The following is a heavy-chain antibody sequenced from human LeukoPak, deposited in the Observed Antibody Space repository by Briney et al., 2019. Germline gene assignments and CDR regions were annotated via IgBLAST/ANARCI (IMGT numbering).Heavy chain of an antibody. J-gene: IGHJ4*02. CDR2: ISGSNGNT. D-gene: IGHD7-27*01. Sequence: GGSLRLSCAASGFTFSSFAMSWVRQAPGKGLEWVSVISGSNGNTYHADSVKGRFTISRDNSKDTLYLQMDSLRAEDTAVYHCAKAIGSQVSLPWGYWGQGTLVSVSS. V-gene: IGHV3-23*01. CDR1: GFTFSSFA. CDR3: AKAIGSQVSLPWGY.